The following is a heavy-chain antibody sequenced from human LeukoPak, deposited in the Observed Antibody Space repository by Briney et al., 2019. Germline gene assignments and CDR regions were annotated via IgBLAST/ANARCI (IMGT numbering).Heavy chain of an antibody. J-gene: IGHJ6*03. CDR3: ARAYGSGTYYSYYYLDV. V-gene: IGHV3-7*01. CDR2: IKQDGSEK. CDR1: GFTFSRYW. D-gene: IGHD3-10*01. Sequence: GGSLRLSCAASGFTFSRYWMNWVRQAPGKGLECAATIKQDGSEKHYVDSVKGRFTTSRDNAKNSLYLQMHSLRAEDTAVYYCARAYGSGTYYSYYYLDVWGKGTTVTVSS.